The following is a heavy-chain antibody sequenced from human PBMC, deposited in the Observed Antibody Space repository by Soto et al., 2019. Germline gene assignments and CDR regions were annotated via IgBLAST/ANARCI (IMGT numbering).Heavy chain of an antibody. CDR3: AKGAVSTRRLPGANDC. CDR1: GFTFSNFA. J-gene: IGHJ4*02. V-gene: IGHV3-23*01. D-gene: IGHD2-2*01. Sequence: GGSLRLSCAASGFTFSNFAMTWVRQAPGKGLEWVSAINGIGDFTYYADSVKGRFTISRDNSKNTPYLQMNSLRAEDTAVYYCAKGAVSTRRLPGANDCWGQGTLVTAPQ. CDR2: INGIGDFT.